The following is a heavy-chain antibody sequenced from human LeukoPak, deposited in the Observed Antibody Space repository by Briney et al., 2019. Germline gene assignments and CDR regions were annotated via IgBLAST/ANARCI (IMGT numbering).Heavy chain of an antibody. Sequence: SQTLSLTCTVSGGSISSYYWSWIRQPPGKGLEWIRYIYYSGSTNYNPSLKGRVTISVDTSKNQFSLKLSSVTAADTAVYYCARDNRAMRNAFDIWGQGTMVTVSS. CDR2: IYYSGST. D-gene: IGHD2-2*01. J-gene: IGHJ3*02. CDR1: GGSISSYY. CDR3: ARDNRAMRNAFDI. V-gene: IGHV4-59*01.